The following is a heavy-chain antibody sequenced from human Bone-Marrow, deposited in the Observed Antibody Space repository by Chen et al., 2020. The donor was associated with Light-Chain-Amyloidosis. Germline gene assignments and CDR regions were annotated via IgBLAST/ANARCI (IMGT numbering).Heavy chain of an antibody. D-gene: IGHD3-9*01. CDR1: GFAFSSHA. CDR3: AKDISYDDILPGYPADAFDI. Sequence: EVQLVESGGGLLQRGGSLRLSCAASGFAFSSHAMSWVRQAPGKGLEGVSTISGRGGSRYYGDSVKGRLTISRDNSKNALFLQMNSLRAEDTAVYYCAKDISYDDILPGYPADAFDIWGQGTMVTVSS. V-gene: IGHV3-23*04. CDR2: ISGRGGSR. J-gene: IGHJ3*02.